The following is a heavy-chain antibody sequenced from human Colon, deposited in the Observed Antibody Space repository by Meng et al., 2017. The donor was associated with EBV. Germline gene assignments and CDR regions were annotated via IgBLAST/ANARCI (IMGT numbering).Heavy chain of an antibody. J-gene: IGHJ5*02. D-gene: IGHD1-1*01. V-gene: IGHV1-2*04. CDR1: GYTFTGYY. Sequence: VQTGAEVKKPGDSVKVYCKASGYTFTGYYIHWVRQAPGQGLEWMGWINPNTGGTKYAQKFQGWVTLTRDTSISTAYMELSRLRSDDTAVYYCARGRYELIWGLFDPWGQGTLVTVSS. CDR3: ARGRYELIWGLFDP. CDR2: INPNTGGT.